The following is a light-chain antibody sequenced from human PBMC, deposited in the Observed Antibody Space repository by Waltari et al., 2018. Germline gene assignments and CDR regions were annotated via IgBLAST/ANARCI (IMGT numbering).Light chain of an antibody. J-gene: IGKJ1*01. Sequence: IVLTPSPGTLSLSPGERVTLSCRASQSVGRTLAWYQQKTGQAPRLLIYGASNRATGIPDRVSGSGSGTEFSLTISRLDPEDFAVYYCQHYVRLPATFGQGTKVEMK. CDR2: GAS. CDR1: QSVGRT. V-gene: IGKV3-20*01. CDR3: QHYVRLPAT.